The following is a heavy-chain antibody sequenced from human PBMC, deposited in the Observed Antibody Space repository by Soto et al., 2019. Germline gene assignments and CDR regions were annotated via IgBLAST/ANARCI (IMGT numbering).Heavy chain of an antibody. J-gene: IGHJ4*02. D-gene: IGHD3-16*01. V-gene: IGHV4-34*01. CDR3: ASVWGSYACYFDY. CDR1: GGSFSGYY. CDR2: INHSGRT. Sequence: QVQLQQWGAGLLKPSETLSLTCAVYGGSFSGYYWSWIRQPPGKGLEWIGEINHSGRTNYNPSLKSRVTIPAATSTYQFTVKVRCATSAVTAVYSCASVWGSYACYFDYWCQGTLVTVSS.